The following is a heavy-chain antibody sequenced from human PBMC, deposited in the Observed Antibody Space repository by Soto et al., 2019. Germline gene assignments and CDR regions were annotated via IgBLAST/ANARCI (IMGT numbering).Heavy chain of an antibody. J-gene: IGHJ5*02. D-gene: IGHD3-10*01. CDR1: GGSITNHY. CDR3: AKGSPDYYGSGSYDPFHSFDP. CDR2: VDVRGST. Sequence: KLSETLSLTCTVSGGSITNHYWSSIRQPPGKGLEWIGYVDVRGSTNYSPSLKSRVTMSVATSGNRFSLSLNSVTAADTAVYYCAKGSPDYYGSGSYDPFHSFDPWGQGTLVTVSS. V-gene: IGHV4-59*11.